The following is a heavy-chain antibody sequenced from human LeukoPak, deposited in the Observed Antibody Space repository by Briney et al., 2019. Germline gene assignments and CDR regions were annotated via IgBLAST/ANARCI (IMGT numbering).Heavy chain of an antibody. CDR3: ARHSSVFGELAY. CDR2: IYYSGST. CDR1: GGSISSSSYY. D-gene: IGHD3-10*02. Sequence: SETLSLTCTVSGGSISSSSYYWGWIRQPPGKGLEWIVSIYYSGSTYYNPSLKSRVTISVDTSKNQFSLKLSSVTAADTAVYYCARHSSVFGELAYWGQGTLVTVSS. J-gene: IGHJ4*02. V-gene: IGHV4-39*01.